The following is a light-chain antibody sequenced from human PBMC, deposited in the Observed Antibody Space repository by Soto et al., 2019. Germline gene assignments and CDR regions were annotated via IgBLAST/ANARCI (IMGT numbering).Light chain of an antibody. J-gene: IGKJ4*01. CDR2: GAS. CDR3: QQRYNWPLT. Sequence: IEMTQSPATLSVSPGERATLSCRASQSVSSNLVWYQQKPGQAPRLLIYGASRRATGFPARFSGSGSGTDFTLTISSLEPEDFAVYYCQQRYNWPLTFGGGTKVDIK. V-gene: IGKV3-15*01. CDR1: QSVSSN.